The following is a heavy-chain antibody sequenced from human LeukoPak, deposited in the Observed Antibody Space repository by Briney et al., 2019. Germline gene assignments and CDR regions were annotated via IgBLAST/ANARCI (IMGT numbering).Heavy chain of an antibody. Sequence: SETLSLTCTVSGGSISSSSYYWGWIRQPPGKGLEWIGSIYYSGSSYYNPSLKSRVTISVDTSKNQFSLKLSSVTAADTAVYYCARVTGYMIEDYFDYWGQGTLVTVSS. J-gene: IGHJ4*02. CDR1: GGSISSSSYY. CDR2: IYYSGSS. CDR3: ARVTGYMIEDYFDY. V-gene: IGHV4-39*07. D-gene: IGHD3-22*01.